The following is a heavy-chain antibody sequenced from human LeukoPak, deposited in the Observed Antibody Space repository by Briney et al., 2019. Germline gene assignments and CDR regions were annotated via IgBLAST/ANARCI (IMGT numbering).Heavy chain of an antibody. V-gene: IGHV3-23*01. J-gene: IGHJ4*02. Sequence: GGSLRLSCAASGFTFSTYAMTWVRQAPGKGLEWVSSISGSGGSTYYADSVKGRFTISRDTSKNTLYLQMNSLRAEDTAVYFCVRSGYNRFDYWGPGTLVTVSS. CDR1: GFTFSTYA. D-gene: IGHD5-24*01. CDR2: ISGSGGST. CDR3: VRSGYNRFDY.